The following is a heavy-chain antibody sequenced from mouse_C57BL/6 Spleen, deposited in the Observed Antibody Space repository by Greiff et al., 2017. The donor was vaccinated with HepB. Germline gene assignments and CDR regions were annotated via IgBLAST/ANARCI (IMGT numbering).Heavy chain of an antibody. Sequence: QVQLQQSGAELVRPGASVKLSCKASGYTFTDYYINWVKQRPGQGLEWIARIYPGSGHTYYNEKFKGKATLTAEKSSSTAYMQRSSLTSEDSAVYLCASTLLPGNFDVWGTGTTVTVSS. CDR1: GYTFTDYY. V-gene: IGHV1-76*01. D-gene: IGHD1-1*01. J-gene: IGHJ1*03. CDR3: ASTLLPGNFDV. CDR2: IYPGSGHT.